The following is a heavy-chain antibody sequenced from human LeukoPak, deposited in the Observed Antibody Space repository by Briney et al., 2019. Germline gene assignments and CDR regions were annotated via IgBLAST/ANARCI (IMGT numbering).Heavy chain of an antibody. CDR1: GFTFDDYA. D-gene: IGHD6-13*01. CDR2: ISWNSGSI. J-gene: IGHJ4*02. CDR3: AKDMEYSSSWSIFDY. V-gene: IGHV3-9*01. Sequence: PGGSLRLSCAASGFTFDDYAMHWVRQAPGKGLEWVSGISWNSGSIGYADSVKGRFTISRDNAKNSLYLQMNSLRAEDTALYYCAKDMEYSSSWSIFDYWGQGTLVTVSS.